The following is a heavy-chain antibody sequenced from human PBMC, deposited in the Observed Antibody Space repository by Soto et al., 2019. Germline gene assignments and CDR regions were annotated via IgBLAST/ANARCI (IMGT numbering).Heavy chain of an antibody. J-gene: IGHJ4*02. CDR1: GFTFSNAW. CDR2: IKSKTDGGTT. Sequence: GGSLRLSCAASGFTFSNAWMNWVRQAPGKGLEWVGRIKSKTDGGTTDYAAPVKGRFTISRDDSKNTLYLQMNSLKTEDTAVYYCTTDSLEHYYDSSGYSATFDYWGQGTLVTVSS. CDR3: TTDSLEHYYDSSGYSATFDY. V-gene: IGHV3-15*07. D-gene: IGHD3-22*01.